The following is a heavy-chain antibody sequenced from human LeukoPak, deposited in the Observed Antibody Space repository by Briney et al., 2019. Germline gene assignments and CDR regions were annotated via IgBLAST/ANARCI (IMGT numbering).Heavy chain of an antibody. CDR2: MNPNSGDT. CDR1: GYTFTSYD. Sequence: ASVKVSCKASGYTFTSYDINWVRQATGQGLEWMGWMNPNSGDTGYAQTFQGRVTMTRDTSVGTAYMELSSLRSEDTAVYYCARAIRRGELERYWGQGTLVTVSS. D-gene: IGHD3-10*01. J-gene: IGHJ4*02. CDR3: ARAIRRGELERY. V-gene: IGHV1-8*01.